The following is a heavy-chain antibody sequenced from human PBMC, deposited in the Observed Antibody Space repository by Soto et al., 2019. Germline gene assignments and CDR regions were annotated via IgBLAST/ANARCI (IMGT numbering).Heavy chain of an antibody. CDR2: ISAYNGNT. D-gene: IGHD3-3*01. V-gene: IGHV1-18*01. CDR3: ARVPRPYDFWSGYYWFDY. J-gene: IGHJ5*01. CDR1: GYTFTSYG. Sequence: QVQLVQSGAEVKKPGASVNVSCKASGYTFTSYGISWVRQAPGQGLEWMGWISAYNGNTNYAQKLQGRVTMTTDTSTSTAYMGLRSLRSDATAVYYCARVPRPYDFWSGYYWFDYWGQGTLVTVSS.